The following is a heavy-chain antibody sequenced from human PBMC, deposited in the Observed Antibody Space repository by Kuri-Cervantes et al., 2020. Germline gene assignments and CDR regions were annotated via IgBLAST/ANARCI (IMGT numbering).Heavy chain of an antibody. CDR1: GGSISSGDYY. V-gene: IGHV4-39*07. CDR2: ISHSGNT. Sequence: ESLKISCTVSGGSISSGDYYWSWIRQPPGKGLEWIGLISHSGNTYYNPSLKSRVTMSVDTSRNQFSLKLSSVTAADTAMYYCARRYCNNGVWYYFDYWGQGTLVTVSS. CDR3: ARRYCNNGVWYYFDY. D-gene: IGHD2-8*01. J-gene: IGHJ4*02.